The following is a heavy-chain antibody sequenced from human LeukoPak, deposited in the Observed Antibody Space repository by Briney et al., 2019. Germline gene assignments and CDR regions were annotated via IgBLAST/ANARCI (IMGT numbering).Heavy chain of an antibody. J-gene: IGHJ3*02. V-gene: IGHV4-59*01. CDR1: GGSISSYY. Sequence: SETLSLTCTVSGGSISSYYWSWIRQPPGKGLEWIGYIYYSGSTNYNPSLKSRVTISVDTSKNQFSLKLSSVTAADTAVYYCAREEITRIFDIWGQGTMVTVSS. D-gene: IGHD1-20*01. CDR3: AREEITRIFDI. CDR2: IYYSGST.